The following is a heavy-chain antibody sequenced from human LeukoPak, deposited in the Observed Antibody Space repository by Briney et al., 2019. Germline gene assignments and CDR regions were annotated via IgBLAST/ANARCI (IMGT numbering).Heavy chain of an antibody. CDR1: GFTFSSYG. J-gene: IGHJ4*01. Sequence: PGGSLRLSCAASGFTFSSYGMHWVRQAPGKGLEWVAFIRYDGSNKYYADSVKGRFTISRDNSKNTLYLQMNSLRAEDTAVYYCAKEYDFWSGSPFDYWGQGTRVTVSS. D-gene: IGHD3-3*01. CDR2: IRYDGSNK. V-gene: IGHV3-30*02. CDR3: AKEYDFWSGSPFDY.